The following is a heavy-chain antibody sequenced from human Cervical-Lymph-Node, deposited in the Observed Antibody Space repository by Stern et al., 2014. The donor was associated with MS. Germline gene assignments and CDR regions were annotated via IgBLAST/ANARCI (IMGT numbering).Heavy chain of an antibody. V-gene: IGHV3-48*01. CDR3: SRGFLENSFDV. J-gene: IGHJ3*01. CDR2: ISRYSEII. CDR1: GFPLEMYS. Sequence: EVQLVESGGTLVQPGGSLRLSCAASGFPLEMYSMDWIRQAPGKGPEWLSFISRYSEIIYYAASVRGRFTISRDNAKNSLSLYMNRLRAEDTAVYYCSRGFLENSFDVWGQGTMVTVSS. D-gene: IGHD2/OR15-2a*01.